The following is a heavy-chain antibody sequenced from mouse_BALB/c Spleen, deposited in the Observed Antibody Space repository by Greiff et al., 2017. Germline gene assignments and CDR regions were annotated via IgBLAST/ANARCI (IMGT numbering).Heavy chain of an antibody. Sequence: EVHLVESGAELVKPGASVKLSCTASGFNIKDTYMHWVKQRPEQGLEWIGRIDPANGNTKYDPKFQGKATITADTSSNTAYLQLSSLTSEDTAVYYCARGVRYYYAMDYWGQGTSVTVSS. D-gene: IGHD2-14*01. CDR2: IDPANGNT. CDR3: ARGVRYYYAMDY. J-gene: IGHJ4*01. V-gene: IGHV14-3*02. CDR1: GFNIKDTY.